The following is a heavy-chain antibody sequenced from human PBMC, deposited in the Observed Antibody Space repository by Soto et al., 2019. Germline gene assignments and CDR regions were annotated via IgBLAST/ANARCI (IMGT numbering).Heavy chain of an antibody. D-gene: IGHD6-19*01. Sequence: QVQLQESGPGLVKPAETLSLTCTVSGGSISNYYWSWIRQAPGKGLEWIGYIYYTTNYNPSLKSRATISADTSKNQIPRKLTSVTAADTAVYYCARTSPVAGGFDYWGQGTLVTVSS. CDR2: IYYTT. J-gene: IGHJ4*02. CDR3: ARTSPVAGGFDY. CDR1: GGSISNYY. V-gene: IGHV4-59*01.